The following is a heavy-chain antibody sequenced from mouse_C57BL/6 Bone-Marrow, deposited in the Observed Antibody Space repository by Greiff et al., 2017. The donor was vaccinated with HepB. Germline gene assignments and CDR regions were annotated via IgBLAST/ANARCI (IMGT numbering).Heavy chain of an antibody. D-gene: IGHD6-1*01. CDR3: ARRFLRFSAMAY. CDR1: GFTFSDYG. CDR2: ISNLACSI. V-gene: IGHV5-15*04. Sequence: EVQLVESGGGLVQPGGSLKLSCAASGFTFSDYGMAWVRQAPRKGPEWVAFISNLACSIYYADTVTGRFTMSRENAKNTLCLEPSSLRSAGTSMYYCARRFLRFSAMAYWGPRTSVSVSS. J-gene: IGHJ4*01.